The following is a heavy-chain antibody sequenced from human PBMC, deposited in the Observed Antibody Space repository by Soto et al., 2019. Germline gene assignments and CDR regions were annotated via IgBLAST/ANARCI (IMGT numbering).Heavy chain of an antibody. CDR3: AKDGPCTNGVCYFDY. Sequence: SLRLSCAASGFTFEDYAIHWVRQAPGKGLEWVSGISWNSGSIGYADSVKGRFTISRDNAKNSLYLQMNSLRAEDTALYYCAKDGPCTNGVCYFDYWGQGTLVTVSS. CDR2: ISWNSGSI. J-gene: IGHJ4*02. V-gene: IGHV3-9*01. CDR1: GFTFEDYA. D-gene: IGHD2-8*01.